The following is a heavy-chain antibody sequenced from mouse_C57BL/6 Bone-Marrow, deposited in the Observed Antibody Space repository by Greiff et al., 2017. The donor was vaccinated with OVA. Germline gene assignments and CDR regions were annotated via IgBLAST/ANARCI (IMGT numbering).Heavy chain of an antibody. CDR2: IRNKANGYTT. V-gene: IGHV7-3*01. CDR1: GFTFTDYY. J-gene: IGHJ3*01. Sequence: EVQVVESGGGLVQPGGSLSLSCAASGFTFTDYYMSWVRQPPGKALEWLGFIRNKANGYTTEYSASVKGRFTISRDNSQSILYLQMNALRGEDSGTYDCARYEDGAGFAYWGQGTLVTVSA. CDR3: ARYEDGAGFAY.